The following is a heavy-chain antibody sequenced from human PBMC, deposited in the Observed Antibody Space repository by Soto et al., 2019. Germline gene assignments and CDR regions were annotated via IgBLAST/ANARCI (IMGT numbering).Heavy chain of an antibody. J-gene: IGHJ2*01. D-gene: IGHD3-10*01. CDR2: INHSGST. Sequence: QVQLQQWGAGLLKPSETLSLTCAVYRGSFSGYYWSWIRQPPGKGLEWMGEINHSGSTNYNPSLMCRVPXSXDXXGTQFSLRVTSVTAPDSALYYCARGKGSYGSESTRHWYFDLGGRGTLVTVSS. V-gene: IGHV4-34*02. CDR3: ARGKGSYGSESTRHWYFDL. CDR1: RGSFSGYY.